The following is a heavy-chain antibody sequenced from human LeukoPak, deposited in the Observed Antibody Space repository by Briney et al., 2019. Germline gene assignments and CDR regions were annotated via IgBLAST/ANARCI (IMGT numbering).Heavy chain of an antibody. D-gene: IGHD7-27*01. CDR1: GGSITSNNYY. J-gene: IGHJ4*02. CDR3: ASRKLGNDY. CDR2: INHSGST. V-gene: IGHV4-39*07. Sequence: SETLSLTCTVSGGSITSNNYYWGWIRQSPGKGLEWIGEINHSGSTNYNPSLKSRVTISADTSQNQFSLKLSSVTAADTAVYYCASRKLGNDYWGQGTLVTVSS.